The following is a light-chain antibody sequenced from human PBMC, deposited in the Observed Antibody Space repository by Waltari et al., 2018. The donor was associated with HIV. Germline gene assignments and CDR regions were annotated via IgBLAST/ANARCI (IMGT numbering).Light chain of an antibody. CDR2: GAS. V-gene: IGKV3-11*01. Sequence: PGDRVTLSCRASQNIGSYLAWYQQKTGQPPSLLVYGASIRGPGIPARFTGSGSGTDFNLIIDGLQPDDCAVYYCHQYNDWPRCTFGQGTKVEIK. CDR1: QNIGSY. CDR3: HQYNDWPRCT. J-gene: IGKJ2*02.